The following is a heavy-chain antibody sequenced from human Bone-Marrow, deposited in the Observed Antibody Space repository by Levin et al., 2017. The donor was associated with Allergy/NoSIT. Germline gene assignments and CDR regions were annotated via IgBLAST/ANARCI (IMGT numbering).Heavy chain of an antibody. D-gene: IGHD6-19*01. Sequence: GGSLRLSCAASGFTFSNYAVSWVRQAPGKGLEWVSAITSSSGSTSYADSVKGRFTISTDSSVNTLYLQMNNLRADDTAVYYCAKKGSSGWFDYWGQGTLVTVSS. CDR3: AKKGSSGWFDY. CDR1: GFTFSNYA. V-gene: IGHV3-23*01. J-gene: IGHJ4*02. CDR2: ITSSSGST.